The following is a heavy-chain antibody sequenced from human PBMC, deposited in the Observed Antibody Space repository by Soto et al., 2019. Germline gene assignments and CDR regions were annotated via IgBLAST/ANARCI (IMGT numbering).Heavy chain of an antibody. J-gene: IGHJ4*02. CDR3: ARYSSGWPYYFDY. V-gene: IGHV5-51*01. D-gene: IGHD6-19*01. CDR2: IYLSDSDT. Sequence: DSLTISCKGSGDSFTSYWIALVRQMPGKGLEWMGIIYLSDSDTRYSPSFQGRVTISADKSVSTAYLQWSSLKASDTAMYYCARYSSGWPYYFDYWGQGTLVTVSS. CDR1: GDSFTSYW.